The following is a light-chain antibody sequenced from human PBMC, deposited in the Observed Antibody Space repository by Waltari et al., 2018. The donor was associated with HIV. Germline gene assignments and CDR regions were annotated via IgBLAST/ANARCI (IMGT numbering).Light chain of an antibody. CDR1: QNIGRA. CDR3: QQAKNFPHT. Sequence: DIQMTQSPSSVSASVGGAVSISCRASQNIGRALAWSQLKPGRAPRLLIYEASRLDEGVPTRFKGSGSRSNFTLGITNLQPEDFAIYFCQQAKNFPHTFAGGTRVE. CDR2: EAS. J-gene: IGKJ4*01. V-gene: IGKV1-12*01.